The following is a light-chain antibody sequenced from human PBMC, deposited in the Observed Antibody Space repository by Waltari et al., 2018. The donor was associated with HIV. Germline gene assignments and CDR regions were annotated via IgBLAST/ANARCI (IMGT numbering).Light chain of an antibody. CDR2: DAN. Sequence: QSALTQPASVSGSLGQSITISCIGTSSDLAPYNYVSWYQHHPDKAPRLVIYDANSRPSGVPSRFSGSKSGNTASLTISGLQAEDEADYYCASYTITSTLVFGGGTKVTVL. J-gene: IGLJ3*02. V-gene: IGLV2-14*01. CDR1: SSDLAPYNY. CDR3: ASYTITSTLV.